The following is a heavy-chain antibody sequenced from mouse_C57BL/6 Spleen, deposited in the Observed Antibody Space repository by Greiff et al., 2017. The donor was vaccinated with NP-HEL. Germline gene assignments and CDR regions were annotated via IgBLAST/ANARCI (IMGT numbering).Heavy chain of an antibody. J-gene: IGHJ4*01. D-gene: IGHD2-3*01. Sequence: VQLQQPGAELVRPGASVKLSCTASGFTFTDYYMHWVKQRPGQGLEWIGRIDPDDGDTDYAPKFQGKATMTVDTSSNAAYLQLSSLTSEDTAVYYCTGWLDAMDYWGQGTSVTVSS. CDR1: GFTFTDYY. CDR3: TGWLDAMDY. V-gene: IGHV14-1*01. CDR2: IDPDDGDT.